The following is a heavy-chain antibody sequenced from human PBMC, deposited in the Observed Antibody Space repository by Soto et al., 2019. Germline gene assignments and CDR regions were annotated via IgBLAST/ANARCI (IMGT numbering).Heavy chain of an antibody. CDR1: GYTFNSYG. D-gene: IGHD5-12*01. Sequence: QVQLVQSGAEVKKPGASVKVSCKASGYTFNSYGISWVRQAPGQGLEWMGWISAYNGNTNYAQKRQGRVTMSKDTPRRTAYMELRSLRSEVTAGYYCARDLSGDPGYWGQGTLVTVSS. J-gene: IGHJ4*02. CDR3: ARDLSGDPGY. CDR2: ISAYNGNT. V-gene: IGHV1-18*01.